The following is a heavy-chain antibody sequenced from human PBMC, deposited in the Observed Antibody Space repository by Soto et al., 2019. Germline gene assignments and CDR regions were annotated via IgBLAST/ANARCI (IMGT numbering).Heavy chain of an antibody. CDR3: AREQTSSSWSVYYYYGMDV. Sequence: PGGSLRLSCAASGFTFSSYGMHWVRQAPGKGLEWVAVIWYDGSNKYYADSVKGRFTISRDNSKNTLYLQMNSLRAEDTAVYYCAREQTSSSWSVYYYYGMDVWGQGTTVTVSS. CDR2: IWYDGSNK. D-gene: IGHD6-13*01. CDR1: GFTFSSYG. J-gene: IGHJ6*02. V-gene: IGHV3-33*01.